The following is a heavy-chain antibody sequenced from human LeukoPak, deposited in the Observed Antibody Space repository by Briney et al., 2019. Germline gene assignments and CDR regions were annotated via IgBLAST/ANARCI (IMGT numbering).Heavy chain of an antibody. D-gene: IGHD6-13*01. CDR2: MYSRGDT. J-gene: IGHJ5*02. CDR1: GFTFNDYI. CDR3: ARDAPQVPAAGVLAS. Sequence: PGGSLRLSCAASGFTFNDYIMSWVRQAPGKGLEWVSVMYSRGDTYYANSVKGRFTFSRDISKNTLYLQMNGLRNEDTAMYYCARDAPQVPAAGVLASWGQGTLVIVSS. V-gene: IGHV3-53*01.